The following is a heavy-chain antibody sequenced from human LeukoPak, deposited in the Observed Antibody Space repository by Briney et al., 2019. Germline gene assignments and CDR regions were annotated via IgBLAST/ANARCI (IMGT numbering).Heavy chain of an antibody. CDR3: ARVGVRQLAYYFDY. V-gene: IGHV1-69*13. J-gene: IGHJ4*02. CDR2: IIPIFGTA. CDR1: GGTFSSYA. D-gene: IGHD6-6*01. Sequence: ASVKVSCKASGGTFSSYAISWVRQAPGQGLEWMGGIIPIFGTANYAQKFQGRVTITADESTSTAYMELSSLRSEDTAVYYCARVGVRQLAYYFDYWGQGTLVTVSS.